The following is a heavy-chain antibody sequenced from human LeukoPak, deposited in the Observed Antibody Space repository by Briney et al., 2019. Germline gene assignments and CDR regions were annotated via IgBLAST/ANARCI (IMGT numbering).Heavy chain of an antibody. J-gene: IGHJ4*02. D-gene: IGHD4-11*01. V-gene: IGHV4-34*01. CDR2: INHSGST. Sequence: SETLSLTCAVYGGSFSGYYWSWIRQPPGKGLEWIGEINHSGSTNYNPSLKSRVTISVDTSKNQFSLKLSSVAAADTAVYYCAAGDRTTVSYWGQGTLVTVSS. CDR1: GGSFSGYY. CDR3: AAGDRTTVSY.